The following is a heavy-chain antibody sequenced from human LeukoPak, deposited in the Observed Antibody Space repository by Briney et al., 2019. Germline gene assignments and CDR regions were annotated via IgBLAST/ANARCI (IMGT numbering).Heavy chain of an antibody. V-gene: IGHV4-39*01. Sequence: SETLSLTCTVSGGSISSGSYYWSWIRQPAGKGLEWLGTIFYSGSTYYNPSLKSRVTISVDTSKNQFSLKLSSVTAADTAVYFCARLSTIFGVVPPDSWGQGTLVTVSS. J-gene: IGHJ4*02. CDR1: GGSISSGSYY. D-gene: IGHD3-3*01. CDR2: IFYSGST. CDR3: ARLSTIFGVVPPDS.